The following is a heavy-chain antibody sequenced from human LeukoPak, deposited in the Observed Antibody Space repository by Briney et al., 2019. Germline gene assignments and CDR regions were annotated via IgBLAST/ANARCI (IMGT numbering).Heavy chain of an antibody. D-gene: IGHD3-22*01. J-gene: IGHJ4*02. V-gene: IGHV1-18*01. Sequence: ASVKVSCKASGYTFTSYGISWVRQAPGQGLEWMGWISAYNGNTNYAQKLQGRVTMTTDTSTSTAYTELRSLRSDDTAVYYCARLNRYYYDSSGYPDYWGQGTLVTVSS. CDR1: GYTFTSYG. CDR3: ARLNRYYYDSSGYPDY. CDR2: ISAYNGNT.